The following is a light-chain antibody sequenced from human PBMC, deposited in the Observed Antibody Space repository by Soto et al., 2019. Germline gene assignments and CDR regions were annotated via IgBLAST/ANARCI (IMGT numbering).Light chain of an antibody. CDR3: RPYFLLLP. CDR1: QSVTHNY. CDR2: GAS. Sequence: GLPKWYSSVALFSGERATLSCRPRQSVTHNYLAWYQQKPGQAPRLLIYGASNRATGIPDRFSGSGSGTDFTLTIYILEPDDFAEYYCRPYFLLLPFGRGTKVDIK. J-gene: IGKJ1*01. V-gene: IGKV3-20*01.